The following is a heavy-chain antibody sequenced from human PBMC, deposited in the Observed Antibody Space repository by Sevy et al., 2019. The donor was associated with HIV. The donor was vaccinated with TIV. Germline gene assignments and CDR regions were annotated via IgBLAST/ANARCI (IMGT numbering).Heavy chain of an antibody. V-gene: IGHV3-23*01. CDR2: ISGSGGST. J-gene: IGHJ4*02. CDR3: AKGEYCSSTSCYNGFDY. Sequence: GGSLRLSCAASGFTFSSYAMSWVRQAPGKGLEWVSAISGSGGSTYYADSVKGRFTISRDNSKNTLYLLMNSLRAEDTAVYYGAKGEYCSSTSCYNGFDYWGQGTLVTVSS. CDR1: GFTFSSYA. D-gene: IGHD2-2*02.